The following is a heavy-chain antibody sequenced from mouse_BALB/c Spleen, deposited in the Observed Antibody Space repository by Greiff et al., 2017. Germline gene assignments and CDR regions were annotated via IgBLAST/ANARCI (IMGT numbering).Heavy chain of an antibody. CDR3: ARRWLLRGYAMDY. J-gene: IGHJ4*01. CDR2: INPSNGRT. D-gene: IGHD2-3*01. CDR1: GYTFTSYW. V-gene: IGHV1S81*02. Sequence: QVQLQQPGAELVKPGASVKLSCKASGYTFTSYWMHWVKQRPGQGLEWIGEINPSNGRTNYNEKFKSKATLTVDKSSSTAYMQLSSLTSEDSAVYYCARRWLLRGYAMDYWGQGTSVTVSS.